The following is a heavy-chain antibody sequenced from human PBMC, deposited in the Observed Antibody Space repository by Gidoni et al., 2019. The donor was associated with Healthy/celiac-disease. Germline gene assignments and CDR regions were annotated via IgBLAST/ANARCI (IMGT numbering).Heavy chain of an antibody. V-gene: IGHV4-61*02. CDR1: GGSIRSGSYY. CDR2: IYTSWST. J-gene: IGHJ4*02. D-gene: IGHD3-3*01. CDR3: ARYDLWSGYLSRGFDY. Sequence: QVQLQESGPGLVQPSQTLSLTCTASGGSIRSGSYYWSWIRQPAGNGLEGIGRIYTSWSTNYNPSLKSRVTISVDTSKNQVSLKLSSVTAADTAVYYCARYDLWSGYLSRGFDYWGQGTLVTVSS.